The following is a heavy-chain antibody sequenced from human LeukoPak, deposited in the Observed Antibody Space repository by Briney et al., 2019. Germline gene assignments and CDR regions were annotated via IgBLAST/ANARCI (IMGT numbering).Heavy chain of an antibody. D-gene: IGHD4-17*01. CDR3: AKRPMVWTVTVTNTFDP. CDR1: GFTFSSYA. Sequence: QPGGSLRLSCAASGFTFSSYAMSWVRQAPGKGLEWVSAISGSGGSTYYADSVKGRFTISRDNSKNTLYLQMNSLRAEDTAVYYCAKRPMVWTVTVTNTFDPWGQGTLVTVSS. CDR2: ISGSGGST. V-gene: IGHV3-23*01. J-gene: IGHJ5*02.